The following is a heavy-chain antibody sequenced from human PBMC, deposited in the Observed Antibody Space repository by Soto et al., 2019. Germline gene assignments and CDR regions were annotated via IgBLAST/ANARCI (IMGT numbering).Heavy chain of an antibody. CDR3: ARKGSSGNDAFDI. J-gene: IGHJ3*02. V-gene: IGHV3-66*01. Sequence: EVQLVESGGGLVQPGGSLRLSCAVSGFTVSSNYMTWVRQAPGKGLKWVSIIYSDGTTYYADSVKGRFTISRDNSKNTLYRQVNSLRAGDTAVYYCARKGSSGNDAFDIWGQGTMVTVSS. D-gene: IGHD3-22*01. CDR2: IYSDGTT. CDR1: GFTVSSNY.